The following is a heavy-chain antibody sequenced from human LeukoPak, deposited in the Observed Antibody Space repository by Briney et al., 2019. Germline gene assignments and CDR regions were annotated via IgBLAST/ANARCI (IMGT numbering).Heavy chain of an antibody. CDR3: AKDMIRVLFGRFDP. CDR2: ISGSGGST. V-gene: IGHV3-23*01. D-gene: IGHD3-3*01. CDR1: GFTFSSYA. J-gene: IGHJ5*02. Sequence: GGSLRLSCAASGFTFSSYAMSWVRQAPGKGLEWVSAISGSGGSTYYADSVNGRFTISRDNSKNTLYLQMNSLRAEDTAVYYCAKDMIRVLFGRFDPWGQGTLVTVSS.